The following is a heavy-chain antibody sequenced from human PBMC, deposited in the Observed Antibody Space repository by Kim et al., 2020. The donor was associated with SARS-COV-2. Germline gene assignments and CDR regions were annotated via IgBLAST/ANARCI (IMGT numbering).Heavy chain of an antibody. Sequence: GGSLRLSCVASGFTFGTYWMTWVRLAPGKGPEFVANIRQDGSVTNYVDSVKGRFTISRDNAKNSVYLQMNSLRADDSAVYYCARDPFNSAFDYWGQGTLV. V-gene: IGHV3-7*05. J-gene: IGHJ4*02. CDR3: ARDPFNSAFDY. CDR1: GFTFGTYW. CDR2: IRQDGSVT. D-gene: IGHD1-26*01.